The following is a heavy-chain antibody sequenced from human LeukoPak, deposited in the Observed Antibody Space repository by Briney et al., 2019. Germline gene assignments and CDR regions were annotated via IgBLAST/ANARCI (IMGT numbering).Heavy chain of an antibody. CDR3: GKNRYSGSLSPFDI. CDR2: ISGGGGNT. D-gene: IGHD1-26*01. J-gene: IGHJ3*02. CDR1: KFAFRSYA. V-gene: IGHV3-23*01. Sequence: GGSLRLSCEASKFAFRSYAMSWVRQAPGKGLEWVSAISGGGGNTYYADSVKGRFTISRDNSKNTLYLQMNSLRAEDTAVYYCGKNRYSGSLSPFDIWGQGTMVTVSS.